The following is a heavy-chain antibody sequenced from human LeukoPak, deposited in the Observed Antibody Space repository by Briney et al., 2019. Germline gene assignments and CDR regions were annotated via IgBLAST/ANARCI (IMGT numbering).Heavy chain of an antibody. D-gene: IGHD5-18*01. V-gene: IGHV4-39*01. CDR3: ARLRRGYSYGWLFDY. CDR1: GVSISSSSYY. J-gene: IGHJ4*02. Sequence: MTSETLSLTCTVSGVSISSSSYYWGWIRQPPGKGLEWIGSIYYSGSTYYNPSLKSRVTISVDTSKNQFSLKLSSVTAADTAVYYCARLRRGYSYGWLFDYWGQGTLVTVSS. CDR2: IYYSGST.